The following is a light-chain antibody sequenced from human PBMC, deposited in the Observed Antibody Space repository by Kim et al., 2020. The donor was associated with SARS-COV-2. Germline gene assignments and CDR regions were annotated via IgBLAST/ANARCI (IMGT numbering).Light chain of an antibody. J-gene: IGKJ4*01. CDR1: QSITNF. V-gene: IGKV1-39*01. Sequence: ASVGERVTITCRASQSITNFLNWYQQKPGEAPKFLIYAVSTLQSGVPARFSGSGSGTDFTLTIRNLQPEDVATYYCQQSYSLPVTFGGGTKVQIK. CDR3: QQSYSLPVT. CDR2: AVS.